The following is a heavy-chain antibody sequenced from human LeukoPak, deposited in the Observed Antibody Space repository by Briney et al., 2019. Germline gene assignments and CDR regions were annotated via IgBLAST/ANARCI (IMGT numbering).Heavy chain of an antibody. CDR2: IGYDGNNK. V-gene: IGHV3-33*06. CDR3: AKVSGSYSGAYYYYMDV. Sequence: GGSLRLSCAASGFAFRTYGMHWVRQAPGKGLEWVAVIGYDGNNKYYAESVKGRFTISRDNSKNTLYLQMNSLRAEGTAVYYCAKVSGSYSGAYYYYMDVWGKGTTVTVSS. CDR1: GFAFRTYG. D-gene: IGHD1-26*01. J-gene: IGHJ6*03.